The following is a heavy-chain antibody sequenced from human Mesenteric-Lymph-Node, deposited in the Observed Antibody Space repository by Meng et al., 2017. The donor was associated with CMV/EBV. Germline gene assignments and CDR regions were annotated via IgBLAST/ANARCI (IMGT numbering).Heavy chain of an antibody. CDR2: VRADGSNT. J-gene: IGHJ6*02. Sequence: GESLKISCVASGFTFSDSAMHWVRQAPDKGLEWVAFVRADGSNTHYADFVKGRFTVPRDNSRNTLYLQMTDLRAEDTAVYYCTRDFEIFGYSSRGGMDVWGQGTTVTVSS. CDR1: GFTFSDSA. V-gene: IGHV3-30*02. D-gene: IGHD6-13*01. CDR3: TRDFEIFGYSSRGGMDV.